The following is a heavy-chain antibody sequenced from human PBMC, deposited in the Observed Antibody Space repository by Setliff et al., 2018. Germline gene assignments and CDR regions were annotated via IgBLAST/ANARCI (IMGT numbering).Heavy chain of an antibody. CDR3: ASGGAGFFTSGR. CDR1: GDSIGRGDY. CDR2: IHHSGET. J-gene: IGHJ4*02. D-gene: IGHD3-3*01. V-gene: IGHV4-31*03. Sequence: SETLSLTCTVSGDSIGRGDYWSWIRQHPGKGLEWIGYIHHSGETFYNPSLRSRVIISVDTSKNQFSLKVTSLIAADTAVYYCASGGAGFFTSGRWGQGTLVTVSS.